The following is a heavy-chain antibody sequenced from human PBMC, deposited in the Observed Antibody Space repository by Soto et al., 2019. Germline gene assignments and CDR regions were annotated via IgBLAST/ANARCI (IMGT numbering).Heavy chain of an antibody. CDR1: GFTFTSAW. J-gene: IGHJ5*02. CDR2: IKSKTDGGTT. D-gene: IGHD3-3*01. Sequence: GGSLRLSCAASGFTFTSAWMNWVRQAPGKGLEWVGRIKSKTDGGTTDYAAPVKGRFTISRDDSKTTLFLEMNSLKTEDTAIYYCTSGLDLWSGYFGHWGQGTLVTVSS. V-gene: IGHV3-15*07. CDR3: TSGLDLWSGYFGH.